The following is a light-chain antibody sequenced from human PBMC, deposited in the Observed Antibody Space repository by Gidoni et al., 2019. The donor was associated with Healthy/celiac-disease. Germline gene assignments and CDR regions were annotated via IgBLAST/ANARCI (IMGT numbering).Light chain of an antibody. J-gene: IGKJ4*01. V-gene: IGKV3-11*01. CDR2: DAS. CDR3: QQRSNWPLT. CDR1: QSVSSY. Sequence: DIVLTQSPATLYLSPGERATRSCRASQSVSSYLAWYQQNPGQAPRLLIYDASNRATGIPARFSGSGSGTDFTLTISSLEPEDFAVYYCQQRSNWPLTFXGXTKVEIK.